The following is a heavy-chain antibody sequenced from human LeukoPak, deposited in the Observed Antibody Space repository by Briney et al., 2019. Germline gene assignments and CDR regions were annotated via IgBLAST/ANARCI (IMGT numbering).Heavy chain of an antibody. D-gene: IGHD3-10*01. CDR1: GGTLSSYA. V-gene: IGHV1-69*13. J-gene: IGHJ4*02. CDR2: IIPIFGTA. CDR3: AKEYDGSYYKGGYFDY. Sequence: ASVKVSCKASGGTLSSYAISWVRQAPGQGLEWMRGIIPIFGTANYAQKFQGRVTITADESTSTAYMELSSLRAEDTALYYCAKEYDGSYYKGGYFDYWGQGTLVTVSS.